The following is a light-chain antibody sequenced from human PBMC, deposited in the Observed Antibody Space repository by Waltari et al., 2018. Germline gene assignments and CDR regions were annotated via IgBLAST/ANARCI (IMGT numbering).Light chain of an antibody. CDR2: TAS. V-gene: IGKV3-20*01. J-gene: IGKJ5*01. Sequence: EIVLTQSPGTLSLSPGEGATISCGASESVPDNYLAWYQQQPGQAPRLLIYTASSRATGIPDRFSGSGSGTDFTLTITRLEPEDFAVYYCQQFGRSPITFGQGTRLDIK. CDR1: ESVPDNY. CDR3: QQFGRSPIT.